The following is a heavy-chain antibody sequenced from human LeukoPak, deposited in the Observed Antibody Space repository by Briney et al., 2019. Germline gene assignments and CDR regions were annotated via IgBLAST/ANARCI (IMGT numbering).Heavy chain of an antibody. J-gene: IGHJ1*01. CDR2: TYYRSKWYN. CDR3: VRAAAGGWFFQH. V-gene: IGHV6-1*01. CDR1: GDNVSNNSAA. D-gene: IGHD6-13*01. Sequence: SQTPSLTCAISGDNVSNNSAAWNWIRQSPSRGLEWLGRTYYRSKWYNDYALSVKSRITINPDTSKNQLSLHLNSVTPDDTAVYYCVRAAAGGWFFQHWGQGTLVTVSS.